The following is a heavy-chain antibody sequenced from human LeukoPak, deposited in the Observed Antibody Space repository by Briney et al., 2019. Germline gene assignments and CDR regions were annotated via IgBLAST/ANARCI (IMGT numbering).Heavy chain of an antibody. D-gene: IGHD3-9*01. CDR3: ARDATYYDILTGYSAYYFDY. V-gene: IGHV3-74*01. Sequence: EGSLRLSCAASGFTFSSYWMHWVRQAPGKGLVWVSRINSDGSSTSYADSVKGRFTISRDNAKNMLYPQMNSLRAEDTAVYYCARDATYYDILTGYSAYYFDYWGQGTLVTVSS. J-gene: IGHJ4*02. CDR1: GFTFSSYW. CDR2: INSDGSST.